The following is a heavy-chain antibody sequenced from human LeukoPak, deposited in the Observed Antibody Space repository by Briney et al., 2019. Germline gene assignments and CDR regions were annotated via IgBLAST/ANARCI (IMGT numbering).Heavy chain of an antibody. CDR1: GYSISSGYY. J-gene: IGHJ4*02. Sequence: SETLSLTCTVSGYSISSGYYWGWIRQPPGKGLEWTGSIYHSGSTYYNPSLKSRVTISVDTSKNQFSLKLSSVTAADTAVYYCAGEVLTFYYGSGNYYNVHYWGQGTLVTVSS. CDR2: IYHSGST. V-gene: IGHV4-38-2*02. CDR3: AGEVLTFYYGSGNYYNVHY. D-gene: IGHD3-10*01.